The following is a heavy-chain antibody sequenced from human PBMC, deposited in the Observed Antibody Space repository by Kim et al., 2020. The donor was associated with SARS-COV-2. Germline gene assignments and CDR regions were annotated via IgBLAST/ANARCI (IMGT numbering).Heavy chain of an antibody. V-gene: IGHV3-20*01. CDR3: VRGYDGWPFDF. J-gene: IGHJ4*02. CDR2: INRNGDDT. CDR1: GFTFDDYG. Sequence: GGSLRLSCAASGFTFDDYGMSWVRQVPGKGVEWVSGINRNGDDTGYGDSVKGRFSISRDNRKNSLYLQMNSLRAEDTALYHCVRGYDGWPFDFWGQGALVTVSS. D-gene: IGHD3-16*01.